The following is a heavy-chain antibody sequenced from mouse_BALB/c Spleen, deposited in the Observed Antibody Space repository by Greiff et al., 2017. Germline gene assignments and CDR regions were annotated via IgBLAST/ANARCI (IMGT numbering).Heavy chain of an antibody. CDR3: ARATTVVATGGFDY. CDR1: GYTYTDYN. Sequence: EVQRVESGPELVKPGASVKISCKASGYTYTDYNMHWVKQSHGKSLEWIGYIYPYNGGTGYNQKFKSKATLTVDNSSSTAYMELRSLTSEDSAVYYCARATTVVATGGFDYWGQGTTLTVSS. J-gene: IGHJ2*01. D-gene: IGHD1-1*01. CDR2: IYPYNGGT. V-gene: IGHV1S29*02.